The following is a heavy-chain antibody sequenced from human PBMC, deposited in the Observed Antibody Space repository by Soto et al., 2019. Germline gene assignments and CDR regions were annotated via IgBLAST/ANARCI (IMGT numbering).Heavy chain of an antibody. Sequence: GGSLRLSCAASGFTFSSYVMSWVRQAPGKGLEWVSAISGSGGSTYYADSVKGRFTISRDNSKNTLYLQMNSLRAEDTAVYYCAKSTDYGSGSYYYYYGMDVWGQGTTVTVSS. CDR3: AKSTDYGSGSYYYYYGMDV. CDR1: GFTFSSYV. D-gene: IGHD3-10*01. V-gene: IGHV3-23*01. J-gene: IGHJ6*02. CDR2: ISGSGGST.